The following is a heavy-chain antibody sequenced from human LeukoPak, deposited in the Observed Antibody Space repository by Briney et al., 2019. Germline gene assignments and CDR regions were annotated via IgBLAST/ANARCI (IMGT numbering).Heavy chain of an antibody. CDR1: GGSFSGYS. D-gene: IGHD6-19*01. CDR3: ARDIFSGCDY. Sequence: PSETLSLTCAVYGGSFSGYSWSWIRQPPGKGLEWIGEINHSGSTNYNPSLKSRVTISVDTSKNQFSLKLSSVTAADTAVYYCARDIFSGCDYWGQGTLVTVSS. V-gene: IGHV4-34*01. J-gene: IGHJ4*02. CDR2: INHSGST.